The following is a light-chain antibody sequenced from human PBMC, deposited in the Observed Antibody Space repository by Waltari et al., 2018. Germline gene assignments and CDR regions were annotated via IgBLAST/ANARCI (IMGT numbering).Light chain of an antibody. CDR1: QSVSSY. J-gene: IGKJ5*01. CDR2: DAS. CDR3: QQRSNWPPIT. V-gene: IGKV3-11*01. Sequence: ETVFTQSPATLSLSPGERATLSCRASQSVSSYLAWYQQKPGQAPRLRIYDASNRATGIPARFSGSGSGTDFTLTISGLEPEDFAVYYCQQRSNWPPITFGQGTRLEIK.